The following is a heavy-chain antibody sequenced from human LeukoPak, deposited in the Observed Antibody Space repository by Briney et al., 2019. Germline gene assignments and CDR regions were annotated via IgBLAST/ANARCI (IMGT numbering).Heavy chain of an antibody. D-gene: IGHD3-10*01. Sequence: PGGSLRLSCAASGFTFSSYDMSWVRQAAGKGLEWVSGISGSGGNTDYADSVKGRFSTSRDNSKNTLYLQMNSLRAEDTAVYYCAKAYGSGGFYGLNALDIWGQGTMVTVSS. CDR2: ISGSGGNT. J-gene: IGHJ3*02. CDR3: AKAYGSGGFYGLNALDI. V-gene: IGHV3-23*01. CDR1: GFTFSSYD.